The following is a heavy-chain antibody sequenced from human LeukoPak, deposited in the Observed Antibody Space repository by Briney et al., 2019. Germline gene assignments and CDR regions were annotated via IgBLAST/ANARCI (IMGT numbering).Heavy chain of an antibody. J-gene: IGHJ4*02. CDR2: IKQDGSEK. V-gene: IGHV3-7*01. CDR3: ARDYWSYSASWLDF. Sequence: GGSLRLSCAASGFTFSSYWMSWVRQAPGKGLEWVANIKQDGSEKYYVDSVKGRFTISRDNANNSLYLQMNSLTAEDTAVYYCARDYWSYSASWLDFWGQGTLVTVSS. D-gene: IGHD6-13*01. CDR1: GFTFSSYW.